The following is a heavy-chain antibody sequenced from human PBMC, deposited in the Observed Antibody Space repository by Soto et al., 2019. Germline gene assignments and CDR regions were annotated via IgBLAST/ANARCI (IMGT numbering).Heavy chain of an antibody. J-gene: IGHJ4*02. Sequence: ASVKVSCKASGYTFTGYYMHWVRQAPGQGLEWMGWINPNSGGTNYAQKFQGWVTMTRDTSISTAYMELSRLRSDDTAVYYCARDRNPLREYYFDYWGQGTLVTVSS. CDR1: GYTFTGYY. V-gene: IGHV1-2*04. D-gene: IGHD3-16*01. CDR2: INPNSGGT. CDR3: ARDRNPLREYYFDY.